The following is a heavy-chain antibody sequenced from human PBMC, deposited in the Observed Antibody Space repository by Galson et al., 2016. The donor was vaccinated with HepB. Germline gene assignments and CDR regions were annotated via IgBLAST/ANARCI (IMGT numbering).Heavy chain of an antibody. D-gene: IGHD6-6*01. CDR2: IIPIVGIT. CDR3: ARGVCDVAARPVSHWFDP. CDR1: GGTFSSYS. Sequence: SVKVSCKASGGTFSSYSVSWVRQAPGQGLEWMGRIIPIVGITKYAQKFQGRVTVTADKSTTTAYMELSSLTSDDTAMYYCARGVCDVAARPVSHWFDPWGQGTLVTV. J-gene: IGHJ5*02. V-gene: IGHV1-69*04.